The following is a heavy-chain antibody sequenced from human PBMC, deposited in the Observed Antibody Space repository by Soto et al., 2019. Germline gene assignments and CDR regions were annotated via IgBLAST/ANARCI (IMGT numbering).Heavy chain of an antibody. CDR3: ARGVGYSGTPFDY. D-gene: IGHD5-12*01. J-gene: IGHJ4*02. Sequence: QVQLQQWGAGLLKPSETLSLTCAVYGGSFSGYYWSWIRQPPGKGLEWIGEINHSGSTNYNPSLKSRVTISVDTSKNQFSLKLSSVTAADTAVYYCARGVGYSGTPFDYWGQGTLVTVSS. V-gene: IGHV4-34*01. CDR2: INHSGST. CDR1: GGSFSGYY.